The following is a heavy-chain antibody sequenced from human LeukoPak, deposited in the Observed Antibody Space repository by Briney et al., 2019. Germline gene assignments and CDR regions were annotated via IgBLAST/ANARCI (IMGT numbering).Heavy chain of an antibody. J-gene: IGHJ4*02. D-gene: IGHD6-13*01. CDR1: GFTFSSYW. Sequence: PGGSLRLSCTASGFTFSSYWMHWVRQAPGKGLVWVSRINSDGSSTSYADSVKGRFTISRDNAKNTLYLQMNSLRAEDTAVYYCARGGERYSSSWYFFDYWGQGSLVTVSS. V-gene: IGHV3-74*01. CDR3: ARGGERYSSSWYFFDY. CDR2: INSDGSST.